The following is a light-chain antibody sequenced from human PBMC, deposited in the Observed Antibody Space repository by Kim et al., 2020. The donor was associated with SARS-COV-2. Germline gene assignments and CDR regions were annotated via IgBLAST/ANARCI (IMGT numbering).Light chain of an antibody. CDR3: QSNDSSWV. CDR1: SGSVADNY. V-gene: IGLV6-57*02. Sequence: PGKTVTISCTGSSGSVADNYVQWYQQRPDSAPTPVIYEDTRRPSGGPARFSGSIDRSSNSASLTISGLQTEDEAVYYCQSNDSSWVFGGGTQLTVL. CDR2: EDT. J-gene: IGLJ3*02.